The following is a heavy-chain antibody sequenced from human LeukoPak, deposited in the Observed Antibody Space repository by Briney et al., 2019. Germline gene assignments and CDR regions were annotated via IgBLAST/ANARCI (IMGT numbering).Heavy chain of an antibody. CDR1: GFTFSSSV. CDR3: AKDQDWPTAMITN. CDR2: ISDSDYNT. Sequence: GGSLRLSCAASGFTFSSSVMSWVRQSPGKGLEWVSSISDSDYNTYHADSVKGRFTISRDSSKNTMYLQMNSLRAEDTAVYYCAKDQDWPTAMITNWGQGTLVTVSS. D-gene: IGHD5-18*01. J-gene: IGHJ4*02. V-gene: IGHV3-23*01.